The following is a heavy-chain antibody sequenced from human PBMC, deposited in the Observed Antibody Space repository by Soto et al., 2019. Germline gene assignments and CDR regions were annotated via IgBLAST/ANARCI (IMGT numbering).Heavy chain of an antibody. CDR2: IIPIFGTT. J-gene: IGHJ5*02. Sequence: GASMKVSCKASGGTFSSYAISWVRQAPGQGLEWKGRIIPIFGTTNYAQKFQGRVTITADESTSTAYMELSSLRSEDTAVYYCARDRGPSSGYYPYWFDPWGQGTLVTVSS. CDR3: ARDRGPSSGYYPYWFDP. V-gene: IGHV1-69*13. D-gene: IGHD3-22*01. CDR1: GGTFSSYA.